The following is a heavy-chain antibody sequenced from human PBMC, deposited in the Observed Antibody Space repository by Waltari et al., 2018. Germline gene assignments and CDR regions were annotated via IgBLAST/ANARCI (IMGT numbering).Heavy chain of an antibody. CDR1: GGSISSYY. CDR2: IYYSGST. D-gene: IGHD6-19*01. CDR3: ARRVAVAGKLLDYYYYGMDV. J-gene: IGHJ6*02. Sequence: QVQLQESGPGLVKPSETLSLTCTVSGGSISSYYWSWIRQPPGKGLEWIGYIYYSGSTNYNPSLKSRVTISVDTSKNQFSLKLSSVTAADTAVYYCARRVAVAGKLLDYYYYGMDVWGQGTTVTVSS. V-gene: IGHV4-59*08.